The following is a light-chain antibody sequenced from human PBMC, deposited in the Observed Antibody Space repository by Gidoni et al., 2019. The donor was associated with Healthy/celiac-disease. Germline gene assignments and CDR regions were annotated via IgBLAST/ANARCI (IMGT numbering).Light chain of an antibody. CDR3: QVWDSSSDHPV. J-gene: IGLJ2*01. CDR1: NIGSKS. CDR2: YDS. Sequence: SSVLTPPPSVSVAPGKTARITCGGHNIGSKSVHWYQQKPGQAPVLVIYYDSDRPAGIPERFSGSNSGNTATLTISRVEAGDEADYDCQVWDSSSDHPVFGGGTKLTVX. V-gene: IGLV3-21*04.